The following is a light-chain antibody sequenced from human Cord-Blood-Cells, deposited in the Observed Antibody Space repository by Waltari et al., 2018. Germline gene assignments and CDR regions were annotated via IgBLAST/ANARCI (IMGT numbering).Light chain of an antibody. J-gene: IGKJ4*01. V-gene: IGKV3-11*01. CDR2: DAS. CDR3: QQRSNWPELT. CDR1: QSVCSY. Sequence: EIVLTQSPATLSLSPGERATLSCRASQSVCSYLAWYQQNPGQAPRLLIYDASNRATGIPARFSGSGSGTDFTLTISSLEPEDFAVYYCQQRSNWPELTFGGGTKVEIK.